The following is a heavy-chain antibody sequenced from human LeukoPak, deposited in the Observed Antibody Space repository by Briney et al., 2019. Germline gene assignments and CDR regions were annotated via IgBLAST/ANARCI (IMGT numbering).Heavy chain of an antibody. CDR3: ARTGTPLDY. J-gene: IGHJ4*02. Sequence: GGSLRLSCAASGFTFSKHTMHWVRQAPGKGLEWVSDISGSSDTIYYADSVKGRFTISRDNAKNSLYLQMNSLRAEDTAVCYCARTGTPLDYWGQGTLVTVSS. CDR1: GFTFSKHT. V-gene: IGHV3-48*01. CDR2: ISGSSDTI. D-gene: IGHD1-1*01.